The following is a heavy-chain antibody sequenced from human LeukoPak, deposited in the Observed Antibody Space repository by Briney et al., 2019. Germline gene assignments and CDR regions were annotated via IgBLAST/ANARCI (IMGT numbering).Heavy chain of an antibody. CDR1: GYTFTSYG. CDR2: ISAYNGNT. J-gene: IGHJ6*03. D-gene: IGHD2-8*02. V-gene: IGHV1-18*01. CDR3: ARGGKVVYAILNYYYYYIDV. Sequence: GQVKVSCKASGYTFTSYGISWGRQAPGQGLEWMGWISAYNGNTNYAQKLQGRVTMTRNTSISTAYMELSSLRSADTAVYYCARGGKVVYAILNYYYYYIDVWGKGTTVTVSS.